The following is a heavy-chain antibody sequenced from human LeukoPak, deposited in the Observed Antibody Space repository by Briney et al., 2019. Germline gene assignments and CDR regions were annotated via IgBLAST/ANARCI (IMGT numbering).Heavy chain of an antibody. D-gene: IGHD3-10*01. Sequence: GGSLRLSCAASGFTVSSNYMSWVRQAPGKGLEWVSVIYSGGSTYYADSVKGRFTISRDNSKNTLYLQMNSLRAEDTAVYYCARALPMVRGVRGYYGMDVWGQGTTVTVSS. CDR3: ARALPMVRGVRGYYGMDV. CDR1: GFTVSSNY. V-gene: IGHV3-66*01. CDR2: IYSGGST. J-gene: IGHJ6*02.